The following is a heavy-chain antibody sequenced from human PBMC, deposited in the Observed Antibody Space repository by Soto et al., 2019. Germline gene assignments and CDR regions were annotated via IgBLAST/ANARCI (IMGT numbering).Heavy chain of an antibody. Sequence: ETLSLTCAVSGGSIINSHWWIWVRQPPGKGLEWIGDIYYDGSTNYNPSLKSRVTISVDKSKNQFSLKLSSVTAADTAVYYFARERYYDFWSGYYNYFDYWGQGTLVTVSS. CDR2: IYYDGST. CDR1: GGSIINSHW. D-gene: IGHD3-3*01. CDR3: ARERYYDFWSGYYNYFDY. J-gene: IGHJ4*02. V-gene: IGHV4-4*02.